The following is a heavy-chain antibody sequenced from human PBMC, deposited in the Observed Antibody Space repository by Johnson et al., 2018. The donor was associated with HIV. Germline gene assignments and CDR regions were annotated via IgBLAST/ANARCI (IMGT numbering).Heavy chain of an antibody. Sequence: QMLLVESGGGVVQPGGSLRLSCAASGFTFSTYAMHWVRQAPGKGLEWVAVISSDESNKYYADSVTGRFTISRDNSKNTLFLQMDSLRADDTAVYYCAREGVSGSYYDAFDIWGQGTMVTVSS. CDR1: GFTFSTYA. CDR3: AREGVSGSYYDAFDI. CDR2: ISSDESNK. V-gene: IGHV3-30*04. D-gene: IGHD1-26*01. J-gene: IGHJ3*02.